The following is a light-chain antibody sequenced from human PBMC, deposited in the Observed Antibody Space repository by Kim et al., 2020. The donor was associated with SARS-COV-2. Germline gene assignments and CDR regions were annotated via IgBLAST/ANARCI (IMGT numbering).Light chain of an antibody. CDR3: QKYNSVPQP. J-gene: IGKJ1*01. CDR1: QGISNF. CDR2: AAS. Sequence: DIQMTQSPSSLSASIGGRVTITCRASQGISNFLAWYQQRPGKVPKLLIDAASTLQSGVPSRFSGSGSGTDFTLTISTLQPEDVATYYCQKYNSVPQPFGQGTKVDIK. V-gene: IGKV1-27*01.